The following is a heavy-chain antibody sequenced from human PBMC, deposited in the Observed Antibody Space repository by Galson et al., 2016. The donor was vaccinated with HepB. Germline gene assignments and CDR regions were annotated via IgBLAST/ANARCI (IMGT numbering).Heavy chain of an antibody. J-gene: IGHJ4*02. CDR2: ISAYSGNT. D-gene: IGHD6-13*01. V-gene: IGHV1-18*01. CDR3: ATPRYVSTAAAGTFDC. Sequence: SVKVSCKASGYTFTTSGISWVRQAPGQGLEWMGWISAYSGNTNYAQKLQLRVTLTKDTSARTVYMELRSLRSDDTAMYYCATPRYVSTAAAGTFDCWGQGTLVTVSS. CDR1: GYTFTTSG.